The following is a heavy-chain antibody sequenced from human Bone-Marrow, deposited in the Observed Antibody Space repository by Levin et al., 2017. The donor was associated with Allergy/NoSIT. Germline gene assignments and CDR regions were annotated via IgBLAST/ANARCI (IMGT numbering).Heavy chain of an antibody. J-gene: IGHJ5*02. CDR1: GFTFSSYA. CDR3: AKDSGALFRWFDP. V-gene: IGHV3-23*01. CDR2: ISGSGGST. D-gene: IGHD4/OR15-4a*01. Sequence: GESLKISCAASGFTFSSYAMSWVRQAPGKGLEWVSAISGSGGSTYYADSVKGRFTISRDNSKNTLYLQMNSLRAEDTAVYYCAKDSGALFRWFDPWGQGTLVTVSS.